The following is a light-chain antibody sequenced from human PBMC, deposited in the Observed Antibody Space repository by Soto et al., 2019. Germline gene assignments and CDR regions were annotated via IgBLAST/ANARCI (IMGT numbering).Light chain of an antibody. V-gene: IGKV3-15*01. CDR2: GAS. J-gene: IGKJ1*01. CDR3: HQYNNFWT. Sequence: EIVMTQSPATLSVSPGERVTLSCRDSQSVSSRLAWYHQKPGQSPRLLIYGASTRATGIPARFSGSGSGTEFTLTIRRLQSEDFGLYYCHQYNNFWTFGQGTKVDI. CDR1: QSVSSR.